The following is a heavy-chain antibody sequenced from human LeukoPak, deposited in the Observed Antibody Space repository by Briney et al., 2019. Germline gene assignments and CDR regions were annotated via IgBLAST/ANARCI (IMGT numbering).Heavy chain of an antibody. V-gene: IGHV4-39*01. Sequence: SETLSLTCTVSGDSISSASYYWDWIRQPPGKGLEWIGSIYYSGSTYSNPSLKSRVTMSVDTSKNQFFLRLSSVTASDTAVYYCARLGIGVVPSAMLGDYYFDYWGQGTLVTVSS. D-gene: IGHD2-2*01. CDR1: GDSISSASYY. J-gene: IGHJ4*02. CDR3: ARLGIGVVPSAMLGDYYFDY. CDR2: IYYSGST.